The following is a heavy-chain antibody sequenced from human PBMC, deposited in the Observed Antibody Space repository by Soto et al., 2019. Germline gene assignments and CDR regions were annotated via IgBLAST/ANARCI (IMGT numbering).Heavy chain of an antibody. Sequence: QVQLVQSGPEVQKPGASVKVACKASGYTFLKYGINWVRQARGQGLEWMGGIQADNDHASFAQKFEGRVTMTTDTSTRTVYMKLRDLSSDDTAVYYCAKDLGSGYSFDVWGQGTPVTVSS. CDR2: IQADNDHA. CDR1: GYTFLKYG. J-gene: IGHJ4*02. V-gene: IGHV1-18*01. D-gene: IGHD3-9*01. CDR3: AKDLGSGYSFDV.